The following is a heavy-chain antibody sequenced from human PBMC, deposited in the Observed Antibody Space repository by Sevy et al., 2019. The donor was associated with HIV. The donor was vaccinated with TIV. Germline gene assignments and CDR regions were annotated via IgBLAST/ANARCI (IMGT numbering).Heavy chain of an antibody. D-gene: IGHD3-10*01. J-gene: IGHJ6*02. CDR2: ISYDGSNK. CDR3: ARNYGSGSYYNWAYYYYGMDV. CDR1: GFTFSSYA. Sequence: VGSLRLSCAASGFTFSSYAMHWVRQAPGKGLEWVAVISYDGSNKYYADSVKGRFTISRDNSKNTLYLQMNSLRAEDTAVYYCARNYGSGSYYNWAYYYYGMDVWGQGTTVTVSS. V-gene: IGHV3-30-3*01.